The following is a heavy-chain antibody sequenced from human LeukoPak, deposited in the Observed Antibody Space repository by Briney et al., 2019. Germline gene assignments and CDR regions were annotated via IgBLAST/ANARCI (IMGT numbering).Heavy chain of an antibody. CDR2: IYYSGST. D-gene: IGHD6-6*01. J-gene: IGHJ4*02. CDR3: ARVPGIAARLLKPIDY. Sequence: PSETLSLTCTVSGGSISSSSYYWGWIRQPPGKGLEWIGSIYYSGSTYYNPSLKNRVTISVDTSKNQFSLKLSSVTAADTAVYYCARVPGIAARLLKPIDYWGQGTLVTVSS. CDR1: GGSISSSSYY. V-gene: IGHV4-39*07.